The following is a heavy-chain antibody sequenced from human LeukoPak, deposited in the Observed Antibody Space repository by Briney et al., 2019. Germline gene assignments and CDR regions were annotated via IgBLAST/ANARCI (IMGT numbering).Heavy chain of an antibody. J-gene: IGHJ4*02. Sequence: TGGSLRLSCAASGFTFSSYAMSWVRQAPGKGLEWVSAISGSGGSTYYADSVKGWFTISRDNSKNTLYLQMNSLRAEDTAVYYCASRIVVVPAADYWGQGTLVTVSS. CDR1: GFTFSSYA. V-gene: IGHV3-23*01. CDR2: ISGSGGST. CDR3: ASRIVVVPAADY. D-gene: IGHD2-2*01.